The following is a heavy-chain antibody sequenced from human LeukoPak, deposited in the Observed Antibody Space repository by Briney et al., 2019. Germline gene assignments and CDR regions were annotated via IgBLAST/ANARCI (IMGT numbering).Heavy chain of an antibody. CDR3: ARDTPGLRY. CDR2: INTNTGNP. Sequence: VASVNVSCKASVYTFTSYAMNWVRQAPGQGLEWMGWINTNTGNPTYAQGFTGRFVFSLDTSVSTAYLQISSLKAEDTAVYYCARDTPGLRYWGQGTLVTVSS. V-gene: IGHV7-4-1*02. D-gene: IGHD7-27*01. CDR1: VYTFTSYA. J-gene: IGHJ4*02.